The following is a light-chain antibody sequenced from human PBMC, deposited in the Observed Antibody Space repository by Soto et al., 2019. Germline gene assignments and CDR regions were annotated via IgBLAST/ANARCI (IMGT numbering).Light chain of an antibody. CDR2: GAS. CDR1: QSISNN. J-gene: IGKJ2*01. V-gene: IGKV3-15*01. Sequence: EIVMTQSPVTLSVSPGERATLSCRASQSISNNLAWYQQKPGQPPRLLIYGASTRATGIPARFSGSGSGTEFTLTISSLQSEDVAVYYCQQYNNWPPRTFGQGTKLEIK. CDR3: QQYNNWPPRT.